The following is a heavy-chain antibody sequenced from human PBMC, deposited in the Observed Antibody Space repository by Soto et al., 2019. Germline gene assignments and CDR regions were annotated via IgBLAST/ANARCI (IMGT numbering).Heavy chain of an antibody. V-gene: IGHV4-31*03. CDR1: GGSISSGGYY. J-gene: IGHJ2*01. D-gene: IGHD3-10*01. Sequence: TLSLTCTVSGGSISSGGYYWSWIRQHPGKGLEWIEYIYYSGSPYYNPSLKSRVTISVDTSKNQFSLKLSSVTAADTAVYYCARVVSGLLWFGELTSSYWYFDLWGRGTLVTVSS. CDR2: IYYSGSP. CDR3: ARVVSGLLWFGELTSSYWYFDL.